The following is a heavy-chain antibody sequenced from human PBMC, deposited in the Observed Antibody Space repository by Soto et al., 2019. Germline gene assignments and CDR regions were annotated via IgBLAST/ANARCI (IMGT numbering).Heavy chain of an antibody. D-gene: IGHD6-13*01. CDR2: ISGSGGST. CDR3: AKDRGSSSWYGDAFDI. Sequence: GGSLRLSCAASGFTFSSYAMSWVRQAPGKGLEWVSAISGSGGSTYYADSVKGRFTISRDNPKNTLYLQMNSLRAEDRAVFYCAKDRGSSSWYGDAFDIWGQGTMVTVSS. V-gene: IGHV3-23*01. J-gene: IGHJ3*02. CDR1: GFTFSSYA.